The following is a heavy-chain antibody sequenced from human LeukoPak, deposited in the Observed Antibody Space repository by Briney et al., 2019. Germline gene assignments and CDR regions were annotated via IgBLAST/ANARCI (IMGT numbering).Heavy chain of an antibody. CDR3: AKAAAGYSSSWYVSFSWFDP. CDR2: IRYDGSNK. V-gene: IGHV3-30*02. D-gene: IGHD6-13*01. J-gene: IGHJ5*02. CDR1: GFTFSSYG. Sequence: GGSLRLSCAASGFTFSSYGMHWVRQAPGKGLEWVAFIRYDGSNKYYADSVKGRFTISRDNSKNTLYLQMNSLRAEDTAVYYCAKAAAGYSSSWYVSFSWFDPWGQGTLVTVSS.